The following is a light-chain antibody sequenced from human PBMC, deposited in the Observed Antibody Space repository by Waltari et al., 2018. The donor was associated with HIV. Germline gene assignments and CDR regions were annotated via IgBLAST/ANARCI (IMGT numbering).Light chain of an antibody. CDR3: NSYSSDDTVV. CDR2: GVT. V-gene: IGLV2-14*01. CDR1: MRTIGFFIL. Sequence: QSALTQPASVSGSPGQSLTITCTGTMRTIGFFILVSWYQQYPGKAPQLITYGVTSRPPGVSNRFSGSKSGNTASLTISGLQTDDEAEYYCNSYSSDDTVVFGGGTKLTVL. J-gene: IGLJ2*01.